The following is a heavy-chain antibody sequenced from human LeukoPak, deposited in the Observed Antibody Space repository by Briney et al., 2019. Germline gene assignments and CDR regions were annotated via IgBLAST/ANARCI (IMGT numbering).Heavy chain of an antibody. J-gene: IGHJ4*02. CDR1: GFSLSNYG. Sequence: AGGSLRLSCAAFGFSLSNYGMHWVRQVPDKGLEWVSFIHFNGTSRYHADSVKGRFTISRDTSKNTLYLQMNSLTVEDTAIYYCAKGDSMSPGGGFWGQGTLVTVSS. CDR3: AKGDSMSPGGGF. V-gene: IGHV3-30*02. D-gene: IGHD1-26*01. CDR2: IHFNGTSR.